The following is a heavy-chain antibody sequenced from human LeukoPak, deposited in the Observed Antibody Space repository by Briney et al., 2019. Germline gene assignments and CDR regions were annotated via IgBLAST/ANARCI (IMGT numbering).Heavy chain of an antibody. J-gene: IGHJ5*02. V-gene: IGHV4-39*01. CDR2: IYYSGST. Sequence: SETLSLTCTVSGGSISSSSYFWGWIPQPPGKGVEWLGTIYYSGSTYYNPSLKSRVTISVDTSKNQFSLRLSSVTAADTAVYYCARQMSGWFDPWGQGTLVTVSS. D-gene: IGHD3-10*01. CDR3: ARQMSGWFDP. CDR1: GGSISSSSYF.